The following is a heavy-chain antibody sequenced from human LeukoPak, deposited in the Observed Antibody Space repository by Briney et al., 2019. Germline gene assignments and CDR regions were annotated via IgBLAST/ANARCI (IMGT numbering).Heavy chain of an antibody. CDR1: GYTFTGYY. CDR2: FDPEDGET. D-gene: IGHD6-13*01. J-gene: IGHJ4*02. CDR3: ATGYSSSWYIDY. V-gene: IGHV1-24*01. Sequence: GASVKVSCKASGYTFTGYYIHWVRQAPGQGLEWMGGFDPEDGETIYAQKFQGRVTMTEDTSTDTAYMELSSLRSEDTAVYYCATGYSSSWYIDYWGQGTLVTVSS.